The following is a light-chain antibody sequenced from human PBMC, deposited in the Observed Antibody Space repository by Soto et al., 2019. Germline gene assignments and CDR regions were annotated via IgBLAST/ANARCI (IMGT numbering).Light chain of an antibody. J-gene: IGKJ4*01. CDR1: QSVSSSL. CDR2: AAS. Sequence: EIVLTQSPATLSLSPGERATLSCRASQSVSSSLSAWYQQNPGQAPSLLIYAASRRATGIPDRFSGSGSGTDFTLTISRLEPEDFAVYYCQQRGSSPLTFGEGTKVEIK. V-gene: IGKV3-20*01. CDR3: QQRGSSPLT.